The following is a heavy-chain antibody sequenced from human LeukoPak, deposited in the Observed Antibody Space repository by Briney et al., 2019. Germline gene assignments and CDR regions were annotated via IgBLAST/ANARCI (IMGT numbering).Heavy chain of an antibody. CDR1: GFTFSSYW. Sequence: GGSLRLSCAASGFTFSSYWMSWVRQAPGKGLEWVANMNPDGSEKYFLDSVKGRLTISRDNAKSSLYLQMNSLRGDDTAVYYCARDRALYDSRRGYYYTEDDYWGQGTLVTVSS. CDR2: MNPDGSEK. V-gene: IGHV3-7*01. J-gene: IGHJ4*02. D-gene: IGHD3-22*01. CDR3: ARDRALYDSRRGYYYTEDDY.